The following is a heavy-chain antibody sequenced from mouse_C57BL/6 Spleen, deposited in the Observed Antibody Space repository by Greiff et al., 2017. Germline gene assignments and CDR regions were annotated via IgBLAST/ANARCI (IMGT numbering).Heavy chain of an antibody. J-gene: IGHJ2*01. V-gene: IGHV14-4*01. Sequence: VQLQQSGAELVRPGASVKLSCTASGFNIKDDYMHWVKQRPEQGLEWIGWIDPENGDTEYASKFQGKATITADTSSNTAYLQLSSLTSEDTAVYYCTTALSLYVWGQGTTLTVSS. CDR1: GFNIKDDY. CDR2: IDPENGDT. CDR3: TTALSLYV. D-gene: IGHD1-1*01.